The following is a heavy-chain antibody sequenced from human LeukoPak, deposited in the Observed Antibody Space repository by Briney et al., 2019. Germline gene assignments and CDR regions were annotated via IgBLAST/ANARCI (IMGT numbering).Heavy chain of an antibody. CDR3: ARDQIQGYSYGYPFDY. V-gene: IGHV3-33*08. CDR2: IGYEGSNK. Sequence: GGSLRLSWAASGFTVSSYAMGWVRQDPGKWLGSVALIGYEGSNKAKPASVKGRFTISRDNSKNTLYMQMNSLRAEDTAVYYCARDQIQGYSYGYPFDYWGQGTLVTVSS. J-gene: IGHJ4*02. CDR1: GFTVSSYA. D-gene: IGHD5-18*01.